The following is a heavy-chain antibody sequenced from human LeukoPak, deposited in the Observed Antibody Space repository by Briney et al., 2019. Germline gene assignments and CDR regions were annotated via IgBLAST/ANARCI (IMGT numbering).Heavy chain of an antibody. J-gene: IGHJ4*02. CDR2: IFHSGST. Sequence: SETLSLTCTVSGASITSSGYYWGWIRQPPGKGLEWIGTIFHSGSTYYNPSLKSRVTISLDTSKNQFSLKLNSVTAADTAVYYCARVSGYDWESFYDYWGQGTLVTVSS. CDR1: GASITSSGYY. D-gene: IGHD5-12*01. CDR3: ARVSGYDWESFYDY. V-gene: IGHV4-39*07.